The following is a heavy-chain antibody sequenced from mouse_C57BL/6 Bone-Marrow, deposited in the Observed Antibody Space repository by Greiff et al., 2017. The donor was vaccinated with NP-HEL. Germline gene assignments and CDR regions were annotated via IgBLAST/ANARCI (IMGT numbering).Heavy chain of an antibody. CDR3: AHFITTVVARYYAKDY. CDR2: INPYNGGT. V-gene: IGHV1-19*01. D-gene: IGHD1-1*01. Sequence: EVQLQQSGPVLVKPGASVKMSCKASGYTFTDYYMNWVKQSHGKSLEWIGVINPYNGGTSYNQKFKGKATLTVDKSSSTAYMELNSLTSEDSAVYYCAHFITTVVARYYAKDYWGQGTSVTVSS. J-gene: IGHJ4*01. CDR1: GYTFTDYY.